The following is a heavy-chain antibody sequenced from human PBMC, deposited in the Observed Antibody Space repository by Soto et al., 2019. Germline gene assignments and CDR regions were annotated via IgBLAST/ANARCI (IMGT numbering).Heavy chain of an antibody. J-gene: IGHJ6*02. V-gene: IGHV1-69*01. Sequence: QVQLVQSGAEVKKPGSSVKVSCTVSGGTFSTHAISWVRQAPGQGLEWLGGIIPTLGTPNYAENFQGRVTVTADEYTSTAYMELSRLTYEDTAVYYCARAAFRSGYYGYYYGMDVWGQGTAVTVS. CDR1: GGTFSTHA. D-gene: IGHD3-3*01. CDR2: IIPTLGTP. CDR3: ARAAFRSGYYGYYYGMDV.